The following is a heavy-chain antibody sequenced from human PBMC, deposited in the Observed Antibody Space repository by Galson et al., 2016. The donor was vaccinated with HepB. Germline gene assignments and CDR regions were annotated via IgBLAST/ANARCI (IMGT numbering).Heavy chain of an antibody. V-gene: IGHV3-7*04. Sequence: SLRLSCAVSGFAVSVNYMSWVRQAPGKGLEWVANIKQDGREKIYVDSVKGRFTVSRDNAKNLLYLQMSSLRVEDMAMYYCARGEGYLLRAVNSFDPWGQGTLVIVSS. J-gene: IGHJ5*02. D-gene: IGHD3-3*01. CDR3: ARGEGYLLRAVNSFDP. CDR1: GFAVSVNY. CDR2: IKQDGREK.